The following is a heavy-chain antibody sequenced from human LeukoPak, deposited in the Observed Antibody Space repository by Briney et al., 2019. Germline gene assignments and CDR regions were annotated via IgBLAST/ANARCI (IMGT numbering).Heavy chain of an antibody. D-gene: IGHD5-18*01. J-gene: IGHJ4*02. Sequence: GGSLRLSCAGSGFTFSRNGMHWVRQAPGKGLEWVAVISSDGSNTYYADSVKGRFTISRDSSRNTLYLQIDSPRVEDTAFYYCAKDKSPRYNYGRLYWGQGTLVTVSS. V-gene: IGHV3-30*18. CDR3: AKDKSPRYNYGRLY. CDR1: GFTFSRNG. CDR2: ISSDGSNT.